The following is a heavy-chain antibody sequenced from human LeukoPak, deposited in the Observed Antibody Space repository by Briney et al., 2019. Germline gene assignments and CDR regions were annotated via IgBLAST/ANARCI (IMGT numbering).Heavy chain of an antibody. D-gene: IGHD1-26*01. V-gene: IGHV3-21*01. CDR1: GFTFSNYA. CDR3: ATGGVGATSPLFIDY. CDR2: ISSSGSY. J-gene: IGHJ4*02. Sequence: GGSLRLSCAASGFTFSNYAMHWVRQAPGKGLEWVSFISSSGSYNYADSLKGRFTISRDNARNSLFLQMNSLRAEDTAVYYCATGGVGATSPLFIDYWGQGTLVTVSS.